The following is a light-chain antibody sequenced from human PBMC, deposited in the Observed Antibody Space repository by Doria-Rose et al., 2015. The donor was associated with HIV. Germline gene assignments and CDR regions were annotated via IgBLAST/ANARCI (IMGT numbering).Light chain of an antibody. Sequence: IGLKQSPATLSWSTGERATLSCMARQSVSSNLAWDQQKSGQAPRLLIYDASNRATCLPARFSGSGSGTDFTLTISSLEPEDFAVYFSHQRSNCPPIFSFRPGTKADI. V-gene: IGKV3-11*01. J-gene: IGKJ3*01. CDR3: HQRSNCPPIFS. CDR1: QSVSSN. CDR2: DAS.